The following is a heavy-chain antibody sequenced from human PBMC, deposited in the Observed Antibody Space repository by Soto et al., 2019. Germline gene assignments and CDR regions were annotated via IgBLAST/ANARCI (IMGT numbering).Heavy chain of an antibody. V-gene: IGHV4-4*02. Sequence: SDTLSLTCAVSGGSISSSNWWSWVRQPPGKGLEWIGEIYHSGSTNYNPSLKSRVTISVDKSKNQFSLKLSSVTAADTAVYYCARVSDSSGYYPFDYWGQGTLVTVSS. D-gene: IGHD3-22*01. J-gene: IGHJ4*02. CDR3: ARVSDSSGYYPFDY. CDR1: GGSISSSNW. CDR2: IYHSGST.